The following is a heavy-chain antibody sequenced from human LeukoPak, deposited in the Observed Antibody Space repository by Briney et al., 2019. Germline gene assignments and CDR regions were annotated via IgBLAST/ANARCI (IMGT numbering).Heavy chain of an antibody. Sequence: ASVKVSCKASGYTFTSYGISWVRQAPGQGLEWMGWISAYNGNTNYAQKLQGRVTMTTDTSTSTAYMELRSLRSDDTAVYYCAREGLRGGESYYYYGMDVWGQGTTVTVSS. V-gene: IGHV1-18*01. J-gene: IGHJ6*02. CDR1: GYTFTSYG. CDR2: ISAYNGNT. CDR3: AREGLRGGESYYYYGMDV. D-gene: IGHD3-10*01.